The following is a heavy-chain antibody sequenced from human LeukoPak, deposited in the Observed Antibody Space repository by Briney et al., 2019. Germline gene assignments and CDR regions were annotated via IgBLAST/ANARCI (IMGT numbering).Heavy chain of an antibody. Sequence: PGGSLRLSCAASGFTFSTFAMIWVRQPPGKWLEWVSSIFPSGGEIHYADSVRGRFTISRDNSKSTLSLQMNSLRADDTAIYYCATYRQVLLPLESWGQGTLVTVSS. D-gene: IGHD2-8*02. CDR3: ATYRQVLLPLES. V-gene: IGHV3-23*01. J-gene: IGHJ4*02. CDR1: GFTFSTFA. CDR2: IFPSGGEI.